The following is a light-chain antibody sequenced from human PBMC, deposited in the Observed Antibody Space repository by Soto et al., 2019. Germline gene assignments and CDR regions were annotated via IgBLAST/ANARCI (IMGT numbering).Light chain of an antibody. CDR3: SAYTSSSTLNV. CDR1: SSDGGGYNY. V-gene: IGLV2-14*01. J-gene: IGLJ1*01. Sequence: QSALTQPASVSGSPGQSITISCTGTSSDGGGYNYVSWYQQHPGKAPKLMIYEVSNLPSGVSNRFSGYKSGNTASLTISGLQAEDEADYSCSAYTSSSTLNVFGTGNKLTVL. CDR2: EVS.